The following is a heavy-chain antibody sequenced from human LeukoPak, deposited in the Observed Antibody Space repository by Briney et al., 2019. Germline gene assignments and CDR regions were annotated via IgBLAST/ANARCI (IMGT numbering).Heavy chain of an antibody. J-gene: IGHJ6*03. CDR1: GVTFSSYS. V-gene: IGHV3-21*04. CDR3: AKDSNSGSYYMDV. CDR2: ISSSSSYI. Sequence: GGSLRHSCAASGVTFSSYSMNWVRQAPGKGLEWVSSISSSSSYIYYADSVKGRFTISRDNSKNSLYLQMNSLRTEDTALYYCAKDSNSGSYYMDVWGKGTTVTVSS. D-gene: IGHD1-26*01.